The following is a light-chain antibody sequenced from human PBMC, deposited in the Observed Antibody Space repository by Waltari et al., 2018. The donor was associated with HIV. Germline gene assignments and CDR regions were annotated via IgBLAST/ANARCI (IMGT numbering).Light chain of an antibody. V-gene: IGLV3-19*01. CDR3: ESRHSNDKHHV. CDR1: SLRKYS. CDR2: GKD. Sequence: SSELTQDPAVSVALGQTVRITCQGDSLRKYSANWYQQKPGQAPVVVMYGKDNRPSGIPARFSGSSSGNTGSWTITGAQAEDEADYYCESRHSNDKHHVFGTGTKVTV. J-gene: IGLJ1*01.